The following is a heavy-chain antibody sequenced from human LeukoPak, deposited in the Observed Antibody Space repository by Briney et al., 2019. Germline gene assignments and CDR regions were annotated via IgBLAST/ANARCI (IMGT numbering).Heavy chain of an antibody. D-gene: IGHD5-18*01. CDR3: ARAISGYSYGRDAFDI. V-gene: IGHV1-18*01. CDR2: ISAYNGNT. Sequence: GASVKVSCKASGYTFTSYGISWVRQAPGQGLEWMGWISAYNGNTNYAQKLQSRVTMTTDTSTSTAYMELRSLRSDDTAVYYCARAISGYSYGRDAFDIWGQGTMVTVSS. CDR1: GYTFTSYG. J-gene: IGHJ3*02.